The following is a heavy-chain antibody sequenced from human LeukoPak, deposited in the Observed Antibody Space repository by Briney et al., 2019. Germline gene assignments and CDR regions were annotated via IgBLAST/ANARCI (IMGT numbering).Heavy chain of an antibody. D-gene: IGHD1-14*01. CDR3: AKASNNHGLGGTVEY. CDR1: GFTFSRYA. CDR2: ISYDGSNK. Sequence: PGRSLRLSCADSGFTFSRYAMHWVLQAPGKGLEWVAVISYDGSNKFYADSVKGRLAISRDNSKNTLYLQMNSLRTEDTAVYYCAKASNNHGLGGTVEYWGQGTLVTVSS. V-gene: IGHV3-30*18. J-gene: IGHJ4*02.